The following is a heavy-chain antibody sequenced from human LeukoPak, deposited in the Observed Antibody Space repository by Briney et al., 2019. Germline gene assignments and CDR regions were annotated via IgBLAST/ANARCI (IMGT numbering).Heavy chain of an antibody. CDR2: MSGSGGST. D-gene: IGHD6-19*01. J-gene: IGHJ4*02. Sequence: TGGSLRLSCAASGFTFSNYAMSWVRQPPGKGLEWVSSMSGSGGSTYYADSVKGRFTISRDNSKNTLYLQMNNLRAEDTALYYCAKNQGQWLVPVDYWGQGTLVTVSS. V-gene: IGHV3-23*01. CDR1: GFTFSNYA. CDR3: AKNQGQWLVPVDY.